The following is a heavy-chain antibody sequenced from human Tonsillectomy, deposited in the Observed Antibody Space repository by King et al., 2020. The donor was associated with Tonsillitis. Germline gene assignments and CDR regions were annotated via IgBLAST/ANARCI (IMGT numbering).Heavy chain of an antibody. CDR1: GYTFTTYD. D-gene: IGHD3-10*01. CDR3: ARLSLHRGVRQDFDL. V-gene: IGHV1-8*02. Sequence: QWQLVQSGAEVKKPGASVKVSCKASGYTFTTYDINWVRQASGQGLEWMGWLKPNSGSTGYAEKFQGRATMTTNTSINTAYLELSDLRSDDTAVYYCARLSLHRGVRQDFDLWGQGTLVTVSS. CDR2: LKPNSGST. J-gene: IGHJ4*02.